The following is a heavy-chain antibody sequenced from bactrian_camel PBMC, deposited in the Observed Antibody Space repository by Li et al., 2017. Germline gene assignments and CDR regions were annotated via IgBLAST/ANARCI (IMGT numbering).Heavy chain of an antibody. CDR1: GIPPGYNC. J-gene: IGHJ4*01. Sequence: HVQLVESGGGSVEAGGSLKLSCRASGIPPGYNCFTWFRRAPGKDDEVIAGIDTGGGTTEYADSVKGRFTISQDTDDSTVYLQMVSLEPEDTAMYYCAAGHWGGRCLPAAVYWGQGTQVTVS. CDR2: IDTGGGTT. D-gene: IGHD5*01. CDR3: AAGHWGGRCLPAAVY. V-gene: IGHV3S63*01.